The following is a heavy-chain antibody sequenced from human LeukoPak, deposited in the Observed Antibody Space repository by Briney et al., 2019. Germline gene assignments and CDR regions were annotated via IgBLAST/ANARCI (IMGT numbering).Heavy chain of an antibody. D-gene: IGHD3-10*01. J-gene: IGHJ4*02. CDR3: TTEEAGGFDN. V-gene: IGHV3-15*01. Sequence: GGSLTLSCAASGFTFRDYYMSWIRQAPGKGLEWVGRIQRKIDGETTDYVAPVKGRFTISRDDSKNMLYLQMNSLKTEDTAVYYCTTEEAGGFDNWGQGTLVTVSS. CDR2: IQRKIDGETT. CDR1: GFTFRDYY.